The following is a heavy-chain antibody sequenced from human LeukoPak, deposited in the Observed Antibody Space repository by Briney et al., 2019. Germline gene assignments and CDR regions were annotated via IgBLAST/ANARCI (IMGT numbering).Heavy chain of an antibody. Sequence: ASVKVSCRASGYTFTNYYIHWVRQAPGQGLEWMGWINPNSGGTNYAQKFQGRVTMTRDTSISTAYMELSRLTSDDTAVYYCARDLYCSGGSCYRSNFDYWGQGTLVTVSS. D-gene: IGHD2-15*01. J-gene: IGHJ4*02. CDR2: INPNSGGT. V-gene: IGHV1-2*02. CDR1: GYTFTNYY. CDR3: ARDLYCSGGSCYRSNFDY.